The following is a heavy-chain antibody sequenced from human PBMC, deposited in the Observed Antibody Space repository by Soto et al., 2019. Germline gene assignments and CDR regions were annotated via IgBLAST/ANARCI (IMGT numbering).Heavy chain of an antibody. CDR1: GFTFGEYA. J-gene: IGHJ4*02. V-gene: IGHV3-49*04. CDR2: IRTKAYGGTT. CDR3: NREIPQLWPYFDY. Sequence: SLRLSCTTSGFTFGEYAMSWVRQAPGKGLEWVGFIRTKAYGGTTEYAASMKGRFTISRDDSKSIAYLQMNSLKTEDTAVYYCNREIPQLWPYFDYWGQGTLVTVSS. D-gene: IGHD2-21*01.